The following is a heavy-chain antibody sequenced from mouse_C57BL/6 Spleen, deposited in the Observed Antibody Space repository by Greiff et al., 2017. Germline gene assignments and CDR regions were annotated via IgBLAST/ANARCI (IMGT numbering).Heavy chain of an antibody. D-gene: IGHD2-5*01. CDR3: ARRPYYSNYGYFDV. J-gene: IGHJ1*03. CDR1: GYTFTSYW. V-gene: IGHV1-50*01. CDR2: IDPSDSYT. Sequence: QVQLQQPGAELVKPGASVKLSCKASGYTFTSYWMQWVKQRPGQGLEWIGEIDPSDSYTNYNQKFKGKATLTVDTSSSTAYMQLSSLTSEDSAVYYCARRPYYSNYGYFDVWGTGTTVTVSS.